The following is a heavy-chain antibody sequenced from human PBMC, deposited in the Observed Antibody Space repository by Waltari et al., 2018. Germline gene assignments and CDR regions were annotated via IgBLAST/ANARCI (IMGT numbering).Heavy chain of an antibody. CDR1: GGSIRSYY. D-gene: IGHD6-19*01. Sequence: QVQLQESGPGLVKPSETLSLTCTVSGGSIRSYYWSWIRQPPGKGLEWIGYIYYSGSTNYNPSLKSRVTISVDTSKNQFSLKLSSVTAADTAVYYCAIGYSSGWYYAFDIWGQGTMVTVSS. V-gene: IGHV4-59*01. CDR2: IYYSGST. J-gene: IGHJ3*02. CDR3: AIGYSSGWYYAFDI.